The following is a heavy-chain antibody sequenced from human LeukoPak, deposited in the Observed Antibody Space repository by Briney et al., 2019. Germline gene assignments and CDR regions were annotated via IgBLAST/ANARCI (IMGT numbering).Heavy chain of an antibody. CDR2: IWYDGSNK. J-gene: IGHJ4*02. CDR1: GFTFSSYG. V-gene: IGHV3-33*01. CDR3: ARPQYYYGSGSPIDY. Sequence: GGSLRLSCAASGFTFSSYGMHWVRQAPGKGLEWVAVIWYDGSNKYYADPGKGRFTISRDHSKNTLYLQMHSLRAEDTAVYYCARPQYYYGSGSPIDYWGPGTLVTVSS. D-gene: IGHD3-10*01.